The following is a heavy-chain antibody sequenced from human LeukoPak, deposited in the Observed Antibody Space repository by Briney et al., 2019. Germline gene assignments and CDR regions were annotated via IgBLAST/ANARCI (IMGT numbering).Heavy chain of an antibody. V-gene: IGHV4-59*01. J-gene: IGHJ4*02. CDR2: IYYSGST. CDR3: ARDIVATED. D-gene: IGHD5-12*01. CDR1: GGSISSYY. Sequence: SETLSLTCTVSGGSISSYYWSWIRQPPGKGLEWIGYIYYSGSTNYNPSLKSRVTISVDTSKNQFSLKLSSVTAADTAVYYCARDIVATEDWGQGTLVTVSS.